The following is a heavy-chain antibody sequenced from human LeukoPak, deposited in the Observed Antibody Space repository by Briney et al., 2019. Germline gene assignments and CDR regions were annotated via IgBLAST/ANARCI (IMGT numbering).Heavy chain of an antibody. J-gene: IGHJ4*02. CDR1: GFTFSSYA. Sequence: GGSLRLSCAASGFTFSSYAMSWVRQAPGKGLEWVSAISGSGGSTYYADSVKGRFTISRDNAKNTLYLQMNSLRAEDTAVYYCARDWYHAIDYWGQGTLVTVSS. D-gene: IGHD2-2*01. CDR2: ISGSGGST. CDR3: ARDWYHAIDY. V-gene: IGHV3-23*01.